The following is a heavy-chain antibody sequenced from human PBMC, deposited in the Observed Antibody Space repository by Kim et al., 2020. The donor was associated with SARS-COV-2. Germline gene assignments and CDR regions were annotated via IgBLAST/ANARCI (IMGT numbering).Heavy chain of an antibody. V-gene: IGHV4-34*01. CDR1: GGSFSGYY. CDR2: INHSGST. D-gene: IGHD4-17*01. Sequence: SETLSLTCAVYGGSFSGYYWSWIRQPPGKGLEWIGEINHSGSTNYNPSPKSRVTISVDTSKKQFSLKLSSVTAADTAVYYCARGRAVTTFYYYYGMDVWGQGTTVTVSS. J-gene: IGHJ6*02. CDR3: ARGRAVTTFYYYYGMDV.